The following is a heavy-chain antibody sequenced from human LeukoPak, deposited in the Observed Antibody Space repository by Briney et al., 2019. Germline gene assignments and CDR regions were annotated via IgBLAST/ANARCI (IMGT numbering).Heavy chain of an antibody. CDR2: ISYDGSNK. V-gene: IGHV3-30*18. CDR3: AKDCGSGGRCYADS. Sequence: PGGSLRLSCAASGFTFSNFGMHWVRQAPGKGLEWVAVISYDGSNKYYADSVKGRFTISRDNSKNTLNLQMNSLRTEDTAVYYCAKDCGSGGRCYADSWGQGTLVTVSS. J-gene: IGHJ4*02. D-gene: IGHD2-15*01. CDR1: GFTFSNFG.